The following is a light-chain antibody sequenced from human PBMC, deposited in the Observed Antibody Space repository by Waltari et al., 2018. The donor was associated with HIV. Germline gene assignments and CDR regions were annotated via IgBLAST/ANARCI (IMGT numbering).Light chain of an antibody. V-gene: IGKV3-11*01. CDR1: QSISNY. CDR3: QQRNSWPLT. CDR2: DAS. Sequence: EIVLTQSPATLSLPPGERAILSCRASQSISNYLGWYQQKPGQAPRLLIYDASNRATGIPARFSCSGSGTDFTLTISSLEPEDFAVYYCQQRNSWPLTFGGGTKVEIK. J-gene: IGKJ4*01.